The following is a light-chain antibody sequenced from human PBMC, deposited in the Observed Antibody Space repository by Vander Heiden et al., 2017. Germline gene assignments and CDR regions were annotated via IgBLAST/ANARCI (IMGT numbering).Light chain of an antibody. CDR1: QSVSSSY. V-gene: IGKV3-20*01. J-gene: IGKJ1*01. CDR3: LRDGSAVWT. CDR2: GAS. Sequence: IVLTQSPRTLSLSPGERATLSCRASQSVSSSYLARYQQKPGQAPRLLIYGASSRATPIPDTFTGTASGTDFTLTISRLEPEDIAVYFSLRDGSAVWTFGQGTKVEIK.